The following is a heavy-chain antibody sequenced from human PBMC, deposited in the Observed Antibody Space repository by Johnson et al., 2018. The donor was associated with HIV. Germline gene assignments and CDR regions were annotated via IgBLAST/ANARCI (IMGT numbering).Heavy chain of an antibody. J-gene: IGHJ3*02. D-gene: IGHD6-19*01. CDR1: GFTVSSNE. V-gene: IGHV3-38-3*01. CDR3: ARDWKRGAVAGEPDAFDI. CDR2: ISGGST. Sequence: VQLVESRGVLVQPGGSLRLSCAASGFTVSSNEMSWVRQAPGKGLEWVSSISGGSTYYADSRKGRFTISRDNSKNTLYLQMNSLRAEYTAVYYCARDWKRGAVAGEPDAFDIWGQGTMVTVSS.